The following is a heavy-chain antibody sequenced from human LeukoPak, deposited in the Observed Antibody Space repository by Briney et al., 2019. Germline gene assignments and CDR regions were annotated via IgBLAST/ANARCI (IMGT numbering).Heavy chain of an antibody. V-gene: IGHV3-21*01. CDR1: GFTFSTYS. D-gene: IGHD6-19*01. J-gene: IGHJ5*02. CDR3: AKGYSNGYGA. CDR2: ISGTSRYM. Sequence: GGSLRLSCAASGFTFSTYSMNWVRQAPGKGLEWVSSISGTSRYMYYADSVKGRFTISRDNAKNSLYLQMNSLRAEDTGVYFCAKGYSNGYGAWGQGTLVTVSS.